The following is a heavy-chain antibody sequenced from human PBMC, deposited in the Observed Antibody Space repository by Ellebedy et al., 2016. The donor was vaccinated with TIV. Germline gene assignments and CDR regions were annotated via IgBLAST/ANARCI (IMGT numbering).Heavy chain of an antibody. CDR3: AKSSLSYDY. CDR1: GFTFSSYA. CDR2: ISGSGGST. Sequence: GESLKISXAASGFTFSSYAMSWVRQAPGKGLEWVSAISGSGGSTYYADSVKGRFTISRDNSKNTLYLQMNSLRAEDTAVYYCAKSSLSYDYWGQGTLVTVSS. D-gene: IGHD2-2*01. J-gene: IGHJ4*02. V-gene: IGHV3-23*01.